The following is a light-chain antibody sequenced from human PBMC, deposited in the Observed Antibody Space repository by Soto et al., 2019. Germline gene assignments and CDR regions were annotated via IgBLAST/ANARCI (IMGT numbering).Light chain of an antibody. Sequence: EIVLTQSPGTLSLSPGERATLSCRASQSVSSSYLDWYQQTPGQAPRLLIYGASSRATGIPDRFSGSGSGTDFTLTISRLEPEDVAVYYCQQYGSSRTFGQGTKVEIK. CDR2: GAS. CDR1: QSVSSSY. J-gene: IGKJ1*01. CDR3: QQYGSSRT. V-gene: IGKV3-20*01.